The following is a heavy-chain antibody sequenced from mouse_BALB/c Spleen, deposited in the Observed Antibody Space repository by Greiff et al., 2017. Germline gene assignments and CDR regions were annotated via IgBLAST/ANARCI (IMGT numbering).Heavy chain of an antibody. CDR2: INPYNGGT. J-gene: IGHJ4*01. V-gene: IGHV1-18*01. D-gene: IGHD2-10*01. CDR1: GYSFTGYT. CDR3: ARTSYYGNYEGAMDY. Sequence: VQLKQSAPDLVKPGASMKISCKASGYSFTGYTMNWVKQSHGKNLEWIGLINPYNGGTSYNQKFKDKATLTVDKSSSTAYMELLSLTSEDSAVYYCARTSYYGNYEGAMDYWGQGTSGTVSS.